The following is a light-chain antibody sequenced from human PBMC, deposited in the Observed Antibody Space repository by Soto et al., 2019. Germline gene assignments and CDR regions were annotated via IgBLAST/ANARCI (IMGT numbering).Light chain of an antibody. CDR1: QNVNSN. Sequence: EIEMTQYPATLSVSPGERAILSCRASQNVNSNLAWYQQRPGQSPRLLIYGASTGATDTPARFSGSGSGTEFTLTISSLQSEDFAVYYCQQYENWPSYTFGPGTKVDIK. V-gene: IGKV3-15*01. CDR2: GAS. CDR3: QQYENWPSYT. J-gene: IGKJ2*01.